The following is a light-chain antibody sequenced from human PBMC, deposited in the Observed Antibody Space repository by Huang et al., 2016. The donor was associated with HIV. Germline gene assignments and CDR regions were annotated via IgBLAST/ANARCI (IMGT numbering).Light chain of an antibody. V-gene: IGKV1-13*02. CDR1: QDIGTS. CDR3: QQLHAYPIT. J-gene: IGKJ5*01. Sequence: HLTQSPPSLSASVGYSVLISCRASQDIGTSLAWYQQRTGRAPKLLISGASTLQTGVPSRFSGESAGTYFTLFITDLQPEDFATYYCQQLHAYPITFGQGTRLDIK. CDR2: GAS.